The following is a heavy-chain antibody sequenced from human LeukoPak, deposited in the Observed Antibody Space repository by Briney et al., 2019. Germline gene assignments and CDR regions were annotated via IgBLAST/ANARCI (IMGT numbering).Heavy chain of an antibody. CDR3: ARHGSGSSGTGGWFDP. Sequence: KTSETLSLTCTVSGGSISSSSYYWGWIRQPPGKGLEWIGSIYYSGSTYYNPSLKSRVTISVDTFKNQFSLKLSSVTAADTAVYYCARHGSGSSGTGGWFDPWGQGTLVTVSS. CDR1: GGSISSSSYY. CDR2: IYYSGST. V-gene: IGHV4-39*01. D-gene: IGHD6-13*01. J-gene: IGHJ5*02.